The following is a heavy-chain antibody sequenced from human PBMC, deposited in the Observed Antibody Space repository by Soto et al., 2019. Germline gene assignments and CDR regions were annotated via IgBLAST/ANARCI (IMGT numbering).Heavy chain of an antibody. Sequence: EVQLLESGGGLVQPGGSLRLSCAASGFTFSSYAMSWVRQAPGKGLEWVSAISGSGGSTYYADSVKGRFTISRDNSKNTLYLQRNSLRAEDTAGYYCAKGAGGVVIAIYFDYWGQGTLVTVSS. D-gene: IGHD2-21*01. CDR3: AKGAGGVVIAIYFDY. CDR1: GFTFSSYA. V-gene: IGHV3-23*01. J-gene: IGHJ4*02. CDR2: ISGSGGST.